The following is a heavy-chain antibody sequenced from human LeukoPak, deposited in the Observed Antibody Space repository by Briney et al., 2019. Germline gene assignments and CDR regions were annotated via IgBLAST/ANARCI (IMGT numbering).Heavy chain of an antibody. V-gene: IGHV4-34*01. Sequence: SETLSLTCAVYGGSFSGYYWSWIRQPPGKGLEWIGEINHSGSTNYNPSLKSRVTISVGTSKNQFSLKLSSVTAADTAVYYCARAIRYCSGGSCYSFWFDPWGQGTLVTVSS. CDR1: GGSFSGYY. CDR3: ARAIRYCSGGSCYSFWFDP. D-gene: IGHD2-15*01. J-gene: IGHJ5*02. CDR2: INHSGST.